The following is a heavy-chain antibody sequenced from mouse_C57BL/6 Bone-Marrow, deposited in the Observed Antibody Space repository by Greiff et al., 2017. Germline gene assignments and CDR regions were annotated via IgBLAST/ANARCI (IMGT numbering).Heavy chain of an antibody. CDR1: GFNIKDDY. Sequence: QVHVKQSGAELVRPGASVKLSCTASGFNIKDDYMHWVKQRPGQGLEWIGRIHPSDSDTNYNQKFKGKATLTVDKSSSTAYMQLSSLTSEDSAVYYCAILNYYGSRPHAMDYWGQGTSVTVSS. CDR3: AILNYYGSRPHAMDY. D-gene: IGHD1-1*01. J-gene: IGHJ4*01. CDR2: IHPSDSDT. V-gene: IGHV1-74*01.